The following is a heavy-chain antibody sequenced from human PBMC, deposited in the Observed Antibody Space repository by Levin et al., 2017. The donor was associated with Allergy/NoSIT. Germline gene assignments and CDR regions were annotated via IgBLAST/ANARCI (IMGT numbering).Heavy chain of an antibody. V-gene: IGHV4-39*01. CDR3: ARHVLLYFGGGAWFDP. J-gene: IGHJ5*02. Sequence: SETLSLTCTVSGGSINNNNYYWDWIRQPPGKGLEWIASIYYNGNIYYNPSLMSRVTISVDTSKNQFSLKMSSLTAADTAIYYCARHVLLYFGGGAWFDPWGQGTLVTVSS. CDR1: GGSINNNNYY. D-gene: IGHD3-10*01. CDR2: IYYNGNI.